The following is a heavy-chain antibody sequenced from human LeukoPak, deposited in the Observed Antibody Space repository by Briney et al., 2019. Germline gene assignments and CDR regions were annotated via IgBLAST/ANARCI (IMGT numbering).Heavy chain of an antibody. CDR3: ARACGSSWYGFDY. D-gene: IGHD6-13*01. CDR2: IKQDGSEK. V-gene: IGHV3-7*03. J-gene: IGHJ4*02. CDR1: GFTFSSYW. Sequence: PGGSLRLSCAASGFTFSSYWMSWVRQAPGKGLEWVANIKQDGSEKYYVDSVKGRFTISRDNAENSLYLQMNSLRAEDTAVYYCARACGSSWYGFDYWGQGTLVTVSS.